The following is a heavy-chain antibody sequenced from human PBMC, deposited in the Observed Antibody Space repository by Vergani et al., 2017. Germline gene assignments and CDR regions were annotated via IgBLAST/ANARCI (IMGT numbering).Heavy chain of an antibody. D-gene: IGHD1-26*01. J-gene: IGHJ4*02. CDR3: SKGHIKVGATFAHY. CDR2: ISGSGGST. Sequence: EVQLLESGGGLVQPGGSLRLSCAASGFTFSSYAMSWVRQAPGQGLEWVSAISGSGGSTNYADPVKGRFTISRDNSKNTLYLQMNSLKAEDQAVYYCSKGHIKVGATFAHYWGQETLVTVSS. CDR1: GFTFSSYA. V-gene: IGHV3-23*01.